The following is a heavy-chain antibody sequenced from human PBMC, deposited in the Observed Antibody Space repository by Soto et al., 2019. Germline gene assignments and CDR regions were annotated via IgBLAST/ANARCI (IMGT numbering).Heavy chain of an antibody. J-gene: IGHJ4*01. CDR1: GFTLRTYT. V-gene: IGHV3-21*06. CDR3: VRGMNPLF. Sequence: EVQLVESGGGLVKPGGSLRLSCAASGFTLRTYTMNWVRQAPWKGLEWVSSISISSSDRYYADSVRGRFTISRDNAKNALYLQMNSLRADDTAVYFCVRGMNPLFGGQGTLVTVSS. CDR2: ISISSSDR.